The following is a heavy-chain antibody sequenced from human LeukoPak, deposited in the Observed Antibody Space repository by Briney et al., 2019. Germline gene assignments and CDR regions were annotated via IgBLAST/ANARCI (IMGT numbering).Heavy chain of an antibody. CDR2: SGTGGRT. V-gene: IGHV3-23*01. CDR1: GFIFSDYV. J-gene: IGHJ1*01. Sequence: GGSLRLSCAGSGFIFSDYVMSWVRQAPGKGLEWVSASGTGGRTYYADSVKGRFTISRDNSKKTVFLQMDGLRAEDTAVYYCARGEGPTVGMTWGQGTLVIVSS. D-gene: IGHD1-26*01. CDR3: ARGEGPTVGMT.